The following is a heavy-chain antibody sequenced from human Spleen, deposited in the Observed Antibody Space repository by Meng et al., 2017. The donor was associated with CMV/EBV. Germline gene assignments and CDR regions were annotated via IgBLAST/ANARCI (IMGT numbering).Heavy chain of an antibody. J-gene: IGHJ4*02. Sequence: GSLRLSCAVYGWSFSGYYWSWIRQPPGKGLEWIGEINHSGSTNYNPSPKSRVSISVDTYKNQFSLQLSSVTAADTAVYYCARAHDYSNPFDYWGQGTLVTVSS. D-gene: IGHD4-11*01. CDR2: INHSGST. CDR3: ARAHDYSNPFDY. CDR1: GWSFSGYY. V-gene: IGHV4-34*01.